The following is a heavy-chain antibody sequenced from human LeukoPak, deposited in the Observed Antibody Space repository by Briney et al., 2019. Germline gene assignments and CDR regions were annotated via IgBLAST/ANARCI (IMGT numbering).Heavy chain of an antibody. J-gene: IGHJ4*02. V-gene: IGHV4-4*07. CDR1: GGSISSYY. CDR3: ARETAVAGRGVDY. CDR2: MYIGGTS. D-gene: IGHD6-19*01. Sequence: PSETLSLTCTVSGGSISSYYWSWIRQPAGKGLEWIGRMYIGGTSNYNPSLKSRVNMSLDTSKNHFSLNLTSVTAADTAVYYCARETAVAGRGVDYWGQGTLVTVSS.